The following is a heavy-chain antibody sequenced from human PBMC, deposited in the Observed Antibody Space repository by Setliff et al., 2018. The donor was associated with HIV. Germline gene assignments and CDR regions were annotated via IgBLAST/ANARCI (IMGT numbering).Heavy chain of an antibody. D-gene: IGHD3-3*01. CDR2: INPNGGYT. Sequence: GASVKVSCKASGYTFTSYYMHWVRQAPGQGLEWMGWINPNGGYTNYAQKFLGRVTMTRDTSFTTAYLELSRLGSDDTAVYYCAADNYNCNSFDSWGQGSLVTVSS. CDR3: AADNYNCNSFDS. V-gene: IGHV1-2*02. CDR1: GYTFTSYY. J-gene: IGHJ4*02.